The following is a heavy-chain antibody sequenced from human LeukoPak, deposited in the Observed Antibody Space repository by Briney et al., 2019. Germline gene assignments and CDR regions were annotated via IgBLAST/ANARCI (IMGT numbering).Heavy chain of an antibody. D-gene: IGHD3/OR15-3a*01. J-gene: IGHJ4*02. V-gene: IGHV3-74*01. CDR1: GFTFSSYW. CDR2: INSDGSST. CDR3: ARDDGLTFDY. Sequence: PGGSLRLSCAASGFTFSSYWMHWVRQAPGEGLVWVSRINSDGSSTNYADSVKGRFTISRDNAKRTLYLQMNSLRAEDTAVYYCARDDGLTFDYWGQGTLVTVSS.